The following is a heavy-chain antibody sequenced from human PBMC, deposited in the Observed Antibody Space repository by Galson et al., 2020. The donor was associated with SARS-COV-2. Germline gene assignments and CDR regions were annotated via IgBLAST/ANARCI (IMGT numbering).Heavy chain of an antibody. CDR1: GDSISSHY. CDR2: IYYSGST. Sequence: SETLSLTCSVSGDSISSHYWSWIRQPPGKGLEWIGYIYYSGSTNYKSSLKSRVTISIDTSKSQFFLTLASVTAADTAVYYCARLPYGRAYYFDPWGQGTLVTVSS. V-gene: IGHV4-59*11. D-gene: IGHD1-26*01. CDR3: ARLPYGRAYYFDP. J-gene: IGHJ5*02.